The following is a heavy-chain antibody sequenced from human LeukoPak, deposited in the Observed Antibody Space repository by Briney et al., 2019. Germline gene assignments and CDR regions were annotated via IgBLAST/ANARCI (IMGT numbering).Heavy chain of an antibody. V-gene: IGHV3-30*18. J-gene: IGHJ4*02. CDR1: GFTFSSYG. Sequence: GGSRRLSCAASGFTFSSYGMHWVRQAPGKGLEWVAVISYDGSNKYYADSVKGRFTISRDNSKNTLYLQMNSLRAEDTAVYYCAKGGAVVLAYFDYWGQGTLVTVSS. CDR3: AKGGAVVLAYFDY. D-gene: IGHD2-15*01. CDR2: ISYDGSNK.